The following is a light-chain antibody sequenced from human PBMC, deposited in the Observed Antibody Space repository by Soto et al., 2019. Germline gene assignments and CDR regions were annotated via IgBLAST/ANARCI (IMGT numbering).Light chain of an antibody. V-gene: IGLV2-11*01. J-gene: IGLJ1*01. CDR2: DVS. CDR3: CSYAGSYTLVV. CDR1: SSDVGGYNY. Sequence: QSVLTQPRSVSGSPGQSVTISCTGTSSDVGGYNYVSWYQQHPGKAPKLMIYDVSKRPSGVPDRFSGSKSGNTASLTISGLQAEDEADYYCCSYAGSYTLVVFGTGTKATVL.